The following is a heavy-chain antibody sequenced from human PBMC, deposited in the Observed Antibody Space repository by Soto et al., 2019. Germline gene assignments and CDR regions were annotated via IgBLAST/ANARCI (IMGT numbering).Heavy chain of an antibody. J-gene: IGHJ4*02. D-gene: IGHD2-8*01. CDR3: ARFGQGVRANDY. CDR2: IYHSGST. Sequence: TSETLSLTCAVSGGSISSSNWWSWVRQPPGKGLEWIGEIYHSGSTNYNPSLKSRVTISVDKSKNQFSLKLSSVTAADTAVYYCARFGQGVRANDYWGQGTLVTVSS. V-gene: IGHV4-4*02. CDR1: GGSISSSNW.